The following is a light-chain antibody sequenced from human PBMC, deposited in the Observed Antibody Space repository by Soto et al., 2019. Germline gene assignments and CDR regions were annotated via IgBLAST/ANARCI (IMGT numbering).Light chain of an antibody. Sequence: EIVMTQSPATLSVSPGERATLSCRASEGVSSNLAWYQQKPGQAPRLLMYDVSTRGTGIPDRFSGSGSGTEFTLTISSLQSEDLAVYYCQQYNKWPPVTFGQGTKVESK. J-gene: IGKJ1*01. CDR2: DVS. CDR3: QQYNKWPPVT. CDR1: EGVSSN. V-gene: IGKV3-15*01.